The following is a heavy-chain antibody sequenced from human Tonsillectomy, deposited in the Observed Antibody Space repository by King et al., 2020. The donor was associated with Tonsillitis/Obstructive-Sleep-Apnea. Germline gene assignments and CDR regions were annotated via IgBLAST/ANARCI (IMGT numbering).Heavy chain of an antibody. J-gene: IGHJ3*02. CDR3: ARSYYDFWSGSLDAFDI. CDR1: GYSFTSYW. D-gene: IGHD3-3*01. Sequence: QLVQSGAEVKKPGESLKISCKGSGYSFTSYWIGWVRQMPGKGLEWMGIIYPGDSDTRYSPSFQGQVTISADKSISTAYLQWNSLNASDTAMYYCARSYYDFWSGSLDAFDIWGQGTMVTVSS. CDR2: IYPGDSDT. V-gene: IGHV5-51*01.